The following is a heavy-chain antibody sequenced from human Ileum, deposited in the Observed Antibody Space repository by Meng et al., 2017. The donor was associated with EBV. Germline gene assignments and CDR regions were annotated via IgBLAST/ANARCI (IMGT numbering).Heavy chain of an antibody. CDR2: IYWDDDK. CDR1: GFSLHTGGMA. Sequence: QLTLTESCPTLVQPPQTLPLTCTFSGFSLHTGGMAVSWIRQPPGKALEWLALIYWDDDKRYSPSLKTRLTITKDTSKNQVVLTMTNMDPVDTATYYCARRSFAAGSPDYWGQGTLVTVSS. V-gene: IGHV2-5*02. D-gene: IGHD3-10*01. J-gene: IGHJ4*02. CDR3: ARRSFAAGSPDY.